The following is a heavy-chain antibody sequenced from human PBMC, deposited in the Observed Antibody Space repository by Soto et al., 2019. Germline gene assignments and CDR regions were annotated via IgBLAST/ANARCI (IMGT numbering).Heavy chain of an antibody. CDR3: ARGVALGYYYYYGMDV. D-gene: IGHD1-26*01. V-gene: IGHV3-30-3*01. J-gene: IGHJ6*02. CDR2: ISYDGSNK. Sequence: QVQLVESGGGVVQPGRSLRLSCAASGFTFSSYAMHWVRQAPGKGLEWVAVISYDGSNKYYADSVKGRFTISRDNSKNTLYLQMNSLRAEDTAVYYCARGVALGYYYYYGMDVWGQGTTVTVSS. CDR1: GFTFSSYA.